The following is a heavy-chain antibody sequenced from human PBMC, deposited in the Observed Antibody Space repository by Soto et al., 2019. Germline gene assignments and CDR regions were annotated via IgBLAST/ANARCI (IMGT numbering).Heavy chain of an antibody. CDR2: INHSGST. CDR3: GRGRLQQLVRGYYFDY. CDR1: GGSFSGYY. Sequence: SETLSLTCAVYGGSFSGYYWSWIRQPPGKGLEWIGEINHSGSTNYNPSLKSRVTISVDTSKNQFSLKLSSVTAADTAVYYCGRGRLQQLVRGYYFDYWGQGTLVTVSS. D-gene: IGHD6-13*01. V-gene: IGHV4-34*01. J-gene: IGHJ4*02.